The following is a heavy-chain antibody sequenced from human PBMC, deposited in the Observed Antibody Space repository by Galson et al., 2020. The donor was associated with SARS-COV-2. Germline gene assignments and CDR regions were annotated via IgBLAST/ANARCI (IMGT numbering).Heavy chain of an antibody. CDR1: GGSFSGYY. CDR2: INPSGSP. J-gene: IGHJ6*02. V-gene: IGHV4-34*01. D-gene: IGHD4-4*01. CDR3: ARAEGNSDYDYGMDV. Sequence: SQASETLSLTCAVYGGSFSGYYWSWIRQPPGKGLEWIGEINPSGSPNYNTSLTSRVTIPVDTPKNQFSLKLSSVTAADTAVYYCARAEGNSDYDYGMDVWGQGTSVTVAS.